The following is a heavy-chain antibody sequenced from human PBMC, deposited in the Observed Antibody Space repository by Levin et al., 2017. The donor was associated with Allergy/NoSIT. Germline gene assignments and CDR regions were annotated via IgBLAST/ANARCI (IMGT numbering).Heavy chain of an antibody. CDR1: GGTFSSYA. CDR2: IIPIFGTA. D-gene: IGHD2-21*02. J-gene: IGHJ6*02. Sequence: SVKVSCKASGGTFSSYAISWVRQAPGQGLEWMGGIIPIFGTANYAQKFQGRVTITADKSTSTAYMELSSLRSEDTAVYYCARGVVVVTGYSDYYGMDVWGQGTTVTVSS. CDR3: ARGVVVVTGYSDYYGMDV. V-gene: IGHV1-69*06.